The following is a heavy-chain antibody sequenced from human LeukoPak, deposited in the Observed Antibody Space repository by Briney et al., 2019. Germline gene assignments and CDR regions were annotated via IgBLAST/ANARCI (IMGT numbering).Heavy chain of an antibody. CDR3: ARGPVVIRTSYYFDY. J-gene: IGHJ4*02. D-gene: IGHD3-9*01. V-gene: IGHV1-8*03. CDR1: VYTFTSYD. CDR2: MNPNSGNT. Sequence: ASVKVSCKASVYTFTSYDINWVRQATGQGLEWMGWMNPNSGNTGYAQKFQGRVTITRNTSISTAYMELSSLRSEDTAVYYCARGPVVIRTSYYFDYWGQGTLVTVSS.